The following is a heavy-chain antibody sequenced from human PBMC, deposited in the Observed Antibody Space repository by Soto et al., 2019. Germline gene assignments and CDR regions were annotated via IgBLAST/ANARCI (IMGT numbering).Heavy chain of an antibody. Sequence: EVQLVESGGGLVQPGGSLRLSCAASGFTFSSYWMHWVRQVPGKGLVWVSRINSDGSSTGYADSVMGRFTISRDNAKNTLVLQMNSLSAEDTAVYYCARDQVYCSGGSCYVAGYWGQGTLVTVSS. CDR2: INSDGSST. CDR1: GFTFSSYW. V-gene: IGHV3-74*01. CDR3: ARDQVYCSGGSCYVAGY. D-gene: IGHD2-15*01. J-gene: IGHJ4*02.